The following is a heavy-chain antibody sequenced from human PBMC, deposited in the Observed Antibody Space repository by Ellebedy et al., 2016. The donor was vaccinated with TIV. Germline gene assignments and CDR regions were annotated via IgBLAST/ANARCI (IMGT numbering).Heavy chain of an antibody. CDR2: IYYSGST. CDR3: ARVGIVGGQVYDY. J-gene: IGHJ4*02. Sequence: MPSETLSLTCTVSGGSISSYYWSWIRQPPGKGLEWIGYIYYSGSTNYNPSLKSRVTISVDTSKNQFSLKLSSVTAADTAVYYCARVGIVGGQVYDYWGQGTLVTVSS. D-gene: IGHD1-26*01. V-gene: IGHV4-59*12. CDR1: GGSISSYY.